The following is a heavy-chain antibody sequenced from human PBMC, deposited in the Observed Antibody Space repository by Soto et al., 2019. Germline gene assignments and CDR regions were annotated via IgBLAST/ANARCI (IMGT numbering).Heavy chain of an antibody. V-gene: IGHV3-48*01. CDR3: ARGNRRLLY. J-gene: IGHJ4*02. CDR2: ISDSGSTI. CDR1: GFTFSSHS. Sequence: EVQLVESGGGLVQPGGSLRLSCAASGFTFSSHSMNWVRQAPGKGPEWVSYISDSGSTIYYADSVKGRFTISRDNAKNALYLQMNSLSTEDTAVYYCARGNRRLLYWGQGTLVTVSS.